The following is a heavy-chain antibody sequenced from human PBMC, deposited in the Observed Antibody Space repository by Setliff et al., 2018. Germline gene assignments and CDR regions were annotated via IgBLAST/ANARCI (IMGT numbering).Heavy chain of an antibody. CDR3: ASYIPLAGCFDP. V-gene: IGHV4-61*02. D-gene: IGHD2-21*01. CDR2: IYTTGNT. Sequence: SETLSLTCTVSGDSITSGSDYWNWIRQPAGKGLEWIGRIYTTGNTNYNPSLKSRVTISVDTSKKQFSLMLTSVTAADTAVYYCASYIPLAGCFDPWGQGALVTVSS. CDR1: GDSITSGSDY. J-gene: IGHJ5*02.